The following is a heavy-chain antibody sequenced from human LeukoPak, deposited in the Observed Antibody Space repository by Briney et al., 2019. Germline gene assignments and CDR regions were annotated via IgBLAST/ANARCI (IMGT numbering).Heavy chain of an antibody. CDR1: GFTFNTNA. J-gene: IGHJ5*02. CDR2: ISFSHHT. D-gene: IGHD6-19*01. V-gene: IGHV3-11*06. Sequence: AGGSLRLSCAASGFTFNTNAMSWIRQAPGKGLEWISYISFSHHTNYADSVKGRFTISRDDARNSLFLQMNSLRAEDTAVYYCAREHSSVSSESKGYDLWGQGTLVTVSS. CDR3: AREHSSVSSESKGYDL.